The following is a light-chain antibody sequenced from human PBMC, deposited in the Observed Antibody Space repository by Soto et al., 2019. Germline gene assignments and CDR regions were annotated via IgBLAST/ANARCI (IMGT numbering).Light chain of an antibody. V-gene: IGLV2-14*03. J-gene: IGLJ2*01. CDR3: SSYTSSSTLV. CDR2: DVS. Sequence: QSALTQPASVSGSPGQSITISCTGTSSDIGGYNYVSWYQQHPGKAPKLMIYDVSYRPSGVSNRFSGSKSGNTASLTISGLQAEDEADYHCSSYTSSSTLVFGGGTQLTVL. CDR1: SSDIGGYNY.